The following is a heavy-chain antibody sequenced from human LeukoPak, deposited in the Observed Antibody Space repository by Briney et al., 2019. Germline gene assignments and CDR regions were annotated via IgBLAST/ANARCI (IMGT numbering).Heavy chain of an antibody. V-gene: IGHV3-9*01. D-gene: IGHD6-19*01. CDR1: GFTFDDYA. CDR2: ISWNSGSI. J-gene: IGHJ4*02. CDR3: AKDIGIAVAHFDY. Sequence: PGGSLRLSCAASGFTFDDYAMHWVRQAPGKGLEWVSGISWNSGSIGYADSVKGRFTISRDNAKNSLYLQMNSLRAEDTALYYCAKDIGIAVAHFDYWGQGTLVTVPS.